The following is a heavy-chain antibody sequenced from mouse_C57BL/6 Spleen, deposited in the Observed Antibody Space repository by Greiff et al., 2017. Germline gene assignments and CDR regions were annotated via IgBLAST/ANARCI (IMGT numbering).Heavy chain of an antibody. CDR2: IHPGDGDT. Sequence: VQLQQPGAELVKPGASVKISCKASGYAFSSYWMNWVKQRPGQGLEWIGQIHPGDGDTNYNGKFTGTATLTAAQSSSTAYMQLSSLTSEDSAVYFCARSSYYGYLYAMDYWGQGTSVTVSS. D-gene: IGHD2-2*01. V-gene: IGHV1-80*01. CDR1: GYAFSSYW. J-gene: IGHJ4*01. CDR3: ARSSYYGYLYAMDY.